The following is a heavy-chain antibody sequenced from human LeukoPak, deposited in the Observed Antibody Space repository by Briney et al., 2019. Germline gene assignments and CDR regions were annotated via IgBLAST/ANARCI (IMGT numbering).Heavy chain of an antibody. D-gene: IGHD1-26*01. V-gene: IGHV4-34*01. CDR1: GGSFSGYY. CDR2: INHSGST. Sequence: PSETLSLTCAVYGGSFSGYYWSWIRQPPGKGLEWIGEINHSGSTNYNPSLKSRVTISVDTSKNQFSLKLSSVTAADTAVYYCARVLGGSSTSDAFDIWGQGTMVTVSS. CDR3: ARVLGGSSTSDAFDI. J-gene: IGHJ3*02.